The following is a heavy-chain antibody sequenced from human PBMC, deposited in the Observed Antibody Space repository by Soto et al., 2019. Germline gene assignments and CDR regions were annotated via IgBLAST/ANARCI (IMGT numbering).Heavy chain of an antibody. V-gene: IGHV1-2*02. Sequence: QVQLVQSGAEVKKPGASVNVSCKASGYTFTGYYMHWVRQAPGQGLEWMGWINPKSGGTMYPQKFQGRVTMTWDTSISTAYMALTRLRSDYTAVYYCARDLAKGGGSAGFDYWGQGTLVTVSS. CDR2: INPKSGGT. D-gene: IGHD1-26*01. J-gene: IGHJ4*02. CDR3: ARDLAKGGGSAGFDY. CDR1: GYTFTGYY.